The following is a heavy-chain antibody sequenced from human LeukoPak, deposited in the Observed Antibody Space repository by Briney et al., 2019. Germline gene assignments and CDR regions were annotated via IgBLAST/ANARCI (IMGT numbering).Heavy chain of an antibody. CDR3: ARGSHYGDYSEYFQH. D-gene: IGHD4-17*01. Sequence: GSSVKVSCKASGGTFSSYAISWVRQAPGQGLEWMGRIIPILGIANYAQKLQGRVTMTTDTSTSTAYMELRSLRSDDTAVYYCARGSHYGDYSEYFQHWGQGTLVTVSS. J-gene: IGHJ1*01. V-gene: IGHV1-69*04. CDR2: IIPILGIA. CDR1: GGTFSSYA.